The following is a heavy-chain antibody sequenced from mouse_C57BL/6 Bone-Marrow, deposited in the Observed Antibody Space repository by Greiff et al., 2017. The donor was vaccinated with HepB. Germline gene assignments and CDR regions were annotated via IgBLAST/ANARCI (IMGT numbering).Heavy chain of an antibody. Sequence: EVMLVESGGGLVKPGGSLKLSCAASGFTFSDYGMHWVRQAPEKGLEWVAYISSGSSTIYYADTVKGRFTISRDNAKNTLFLQMTSLRSEDTAMYYCARGGVYYGNPGYFDYWGQGTTLTVSS. CDR1: GFTFSDYG. D-gene: IGHD2-1*01. V-gene: IGHV5-17*01. CDR3: ARGGVYYGNPGYFDY. CDR2: ISSGSSTI. J-gene: IGHJ2*01.